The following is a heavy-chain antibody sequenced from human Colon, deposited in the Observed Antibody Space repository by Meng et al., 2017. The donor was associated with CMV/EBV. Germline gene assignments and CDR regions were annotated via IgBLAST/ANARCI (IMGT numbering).Heavy chain of an antibody. CDR3: ARDSRYQGWFDR. D-gene: IGHD2-2*01. Sequence: GESLKISCAASGFTFSNYWMHWARQAPGKGLVWVSRINTDGTTTSYADSVKGRFTISRDNSKNTLYLEMSTLRAEDTALYYCARDSRYQGWFDRWGQGTLVTVSS. CDR2: INTDGTTT. J-gene: IGHJ5*02. CDR1: GFTFSNYW. V-gene: IGHV3-74*01.